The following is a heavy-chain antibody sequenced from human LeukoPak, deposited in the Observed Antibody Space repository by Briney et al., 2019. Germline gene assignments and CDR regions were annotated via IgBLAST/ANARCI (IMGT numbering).Heavy chain of an antibody. CDR1: GGTFSSYA. J-gene: IGHJ4*02. CDR2: IIPIFGTA. CDR3: AKPQGTAMVTVCFDY. D-gene: IGHD5-18*01. V-gene: IGHV1-69*05. Sequence: ASVKVSCKASGGTFSSYAISWVRQAPGQGLEWMGGIIPIFGTANYAQKFQGRVTITTDESTSTVYMELSSLRSEDTAVYYCAKPQGTAMVTVCFDYWGQGTLVTVSS.